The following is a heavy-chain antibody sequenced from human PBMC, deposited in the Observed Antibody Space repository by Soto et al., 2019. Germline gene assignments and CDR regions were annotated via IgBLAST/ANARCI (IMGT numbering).Heavy chain of an antibody. CDR2: ISAYNGNT. D-gene: IGHD1-7*01. Sequence: ASVKVSCKASGYTFTSHGISWVRQAPGQGLEWMGWISAYNGNTNYAQKLQGRVTMTTDTSTSTAYMELRSLRSDDTAVYYCARDRSTRYNWNSVDYWGQGTLVTVSS. CDR1: GYTFTSHG. CDR3: ARDRSTRYNWNSVDY. V-gene: IGHV1-18*01. J-gene: IGHJ4*02.